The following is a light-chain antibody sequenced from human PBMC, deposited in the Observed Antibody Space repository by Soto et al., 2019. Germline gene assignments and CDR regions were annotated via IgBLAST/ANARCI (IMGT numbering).Light chain of an antibody. J-gene: IGLJ1*01. V-gene: IGLV2-14*01. CDR2: DVS. CDR1: SSDVGGYNY. CDR3: SSYTSSNYV. Sequence: QAVVTQPASVSGSPGQSITISCTGTSSDVGGYNYVSWYQQHPGKAPKLMIYDVSNRPSGVSNRFSGSKSGNTASLTISGLQAEDEADYYCSSYTSSNYVFGTGTKLTVL.